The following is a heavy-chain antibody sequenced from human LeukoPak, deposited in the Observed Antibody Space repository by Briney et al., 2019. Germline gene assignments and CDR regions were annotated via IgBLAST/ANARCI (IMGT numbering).Heavy chain of an antibody. D-gene: IGHD2-15*01. CDR3: ARSDAAYSDF. CDR2: ISGSSTTI. CDR1: GFTFSDYG. V-gene: IGHV3-48*02. J-gene: IGHJ4*02. Sequence: PGESLRLSCAASGFTFSDYGMNWVRQAPGKGLEWVSYISGSSTTIKYPDSVKGRFTISRDNAKSSLYLQMNSLRDEDTAVYYCARSDAAYSDFWGQGTLVTVSS.